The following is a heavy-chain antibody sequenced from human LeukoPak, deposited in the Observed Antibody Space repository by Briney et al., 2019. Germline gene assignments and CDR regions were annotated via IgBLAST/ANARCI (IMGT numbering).Heavy chain of an antibody. CDR3: AKYFIGGSCNGDFDY. J-gene: IGHJ4*02. D-gene: IGHD2-15*01. CDR2: ISSSSSYI. CDR1: GFTFSSYS. V-gene: IGHV3-21*04. Sequence: PGGSLRLSCAASGFTFSSYSMNWVRQAPGKGLEWVSSISSSSSYIYYADSVKGRFTISRDNAKNSLYLQMNSLRAEDTAVYYCAKYFIGGSCNGDFDYWGQGTLVTVS.